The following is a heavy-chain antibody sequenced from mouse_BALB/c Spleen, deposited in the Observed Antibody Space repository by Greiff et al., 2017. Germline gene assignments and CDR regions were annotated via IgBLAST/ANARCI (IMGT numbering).Heavy chain of an antibody. V-gene: IGHV1S81*02. CDR1: GYTFTSYY. CDR3: TREGYGTWFAY. J-gene: IGHJ3*01. D-gene: IGHD1-1*01. CDR2: INPSNGGT. Sequence: VQLQQSGAELVKPGASVKLSCKASGYTFTSYYMYWVKQRPGQGLEWIGEINPSNGGTNFNEKFKSKATLTGDKSSSTAYMQLSSLTSEDSAVYYCTREGYGTWFAYWGQGTVVTVSA.